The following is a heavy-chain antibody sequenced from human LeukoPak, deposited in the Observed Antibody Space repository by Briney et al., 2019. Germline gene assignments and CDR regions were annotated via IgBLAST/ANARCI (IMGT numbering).Heavy chain of an antibody. D-gene: IGHD4/OR15-4a*01. CDR1: GLTFSDYW. J-gene: IGHJ4*02. CDR2: IKQDGSET. CDR3: ARHLTFFDY. V-gene: IGHV3-7*01. Sequence: PGGSLRLSCVVSGLTFSDYWMSWVRQAPGKGLEWVGNIKQDGSETYYGDSVKGRFTISRDNAKKSLYQQMNNLRAEDTAVYYCARHLTFFDYWGQGALVSVSS.